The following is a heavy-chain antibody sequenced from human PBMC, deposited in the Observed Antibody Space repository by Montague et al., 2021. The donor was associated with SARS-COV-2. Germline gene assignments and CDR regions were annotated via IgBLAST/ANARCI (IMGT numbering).Heavy chain of an antibody. CDR3: ATTPGRFGEFHFDY. CDR2: IHSSGST. J-gene: IGHJ4*02. D-gene: IGHD3-10*01. CDR1: GGSITNVF. Sequence: SETLSLTCTVSGGSITNVFWNWIRQPPGKGLEWLGCIHSSGSTNYNPSLKSRVTISVDTSKSQFSLKLGSVTAADTAVYYCATTPGRFGEFHFDYWGQGTLVTVSS. V-gene: IGHV4-59*01.